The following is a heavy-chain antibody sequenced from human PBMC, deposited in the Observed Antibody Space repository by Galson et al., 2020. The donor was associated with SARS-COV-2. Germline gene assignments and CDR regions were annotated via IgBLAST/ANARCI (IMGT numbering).Heavy chain of an antibody. CDR3: ARGPPRIYSSSPNHACDI. D-gene: IGHD6-6*01. V-gene: IGHV1-69*06. CDR1: GGTFSSYA. Sequence: SVKVSCKASGGTFSSYAISWVRQAPGQGLEWLGGIIPIFGTANYAQKFQGRVTITADKSTSTAYMELSSLRSEDTAVYYCARGPPRIYSSSPNHACDIWGQGTMVTVSS. J-gene: IGHJ3*02. CDR2: IIPIFGTA.